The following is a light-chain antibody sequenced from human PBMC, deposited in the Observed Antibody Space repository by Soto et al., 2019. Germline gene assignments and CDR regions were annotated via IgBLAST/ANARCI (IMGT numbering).Light chain of an antibody. J-gene: IGKJ1*01. Sequence: EVVLTQSPATLSLSPGERATLSCRASQSVSAYFAWYQQKPGQAPRLLIYAASNRATGVPARFSGSGSGTDFTLTISSLEPEDFAIYYCQQRSNWPVTFGQGTKVEIK. V-gene: IGKV3-11*01. CDR2: AAS. CDR3: QQRSNWPVT. CDR1: QSVSAY.